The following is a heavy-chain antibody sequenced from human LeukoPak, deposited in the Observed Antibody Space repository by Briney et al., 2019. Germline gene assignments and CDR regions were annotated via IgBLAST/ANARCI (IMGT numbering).Heavy chain of an antibody. CDR3: ARDYDSSGYYYY. CDR1: GYSISSGYY. V-gene: IGHV4-38-2*02. CDR2: IYHSGST. J-gene: IGHJ4*02. Sequence: SETLSLTCTVSGYSISSGYYWGWIRQPPGKGLEWIGSIYHSGSTYYNPSLKSRVTISVGTSKNQFSLKLSSVTAADTAVYYCARDYDSSGYYYYWGQGTLVTVSP. D-gene: IGHD3-22*01.